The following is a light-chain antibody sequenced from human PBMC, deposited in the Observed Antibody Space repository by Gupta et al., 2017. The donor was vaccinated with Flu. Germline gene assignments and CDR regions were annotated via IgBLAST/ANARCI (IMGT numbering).Light chain of an antibody. V-gene: IGKV1-39*01. CDR1: QSISSY. Sequence: DSQMTQSPSSLSASVGDRVTITCRASQSISSYLNWYQQKPGKAPKLLIYAASSLQSGVPSRFSGSGSGTDFTLPISRLQPEDFATYYCQQSDSTSYTFGQGTKLEIK. CDR2: AAS. CDR3: QQSDSTSYT. J-gene: IGKJ2*01.